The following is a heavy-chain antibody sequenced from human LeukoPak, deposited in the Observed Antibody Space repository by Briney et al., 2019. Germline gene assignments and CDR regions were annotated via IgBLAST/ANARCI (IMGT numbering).Heavy chain of an antibody. CDR1: GGTFSSYA. V-gene: IGHV1-69*13. D-gene: IGHD2-2*01. CDR3: ARGSLDIVVVPAAMSDYYYYYMDV. CDR2: IIPIFGTA. J-gene: IGHJ6*03. Sequence: GASVKVSCKASGGTFSSYAISWVRQAPGQGLEWMGGIIPIFGTANYAQKFQGRVTITADESTSTAYMELSSLRSEDTAVYYCARGSLDIVVVPAAMSDYYYYYMDVWGKGTTVTVSS.